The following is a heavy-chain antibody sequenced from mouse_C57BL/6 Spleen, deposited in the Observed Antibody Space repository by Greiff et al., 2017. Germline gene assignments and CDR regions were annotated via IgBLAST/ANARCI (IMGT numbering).Heavy chain of an antibody. V-gene: IGHV1-74*01. Sequence: VQLQQPGAELVKPGASVKVSCKASGYTFTSYWMHWVKQRPGQGLEWIGRIHPSDSDTNYNQKFKGKATLTVDKASSTAYMQLSSLTSEDSAIYYCASDGSSYGGAYWGQGTLVTVSA. CDR2: IHPSDSDT. J-gene: IGHJ3*01. CDR3: ASDGSSYGGAY. CDR1: GYTFTSYW. D-gene: IGHD1-1*01.